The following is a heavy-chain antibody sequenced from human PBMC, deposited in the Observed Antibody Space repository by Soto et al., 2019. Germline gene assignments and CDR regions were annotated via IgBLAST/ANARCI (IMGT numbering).Heavy chain of an antibody. V-gene: IGHV4-30-2*01. D-gene: IGHD4-17*01. CDR3: ARAHYGDYGYGMAV. CDR1: GGSISSGGYS. CDR2: IYHSGST. J-gene: IGHJ6*02. Sequence: QLQLQESGSGLVKPSQTLSLTCAVSGGSISSGGYSWSWIRQPPGKGLEWIGYIYHSGSTYYNPSLKSRVPIXVXRXXNQFSLKLSSVTAADTAVYYCARAHYGDYGYGMAVWGQGTTVTVSS.